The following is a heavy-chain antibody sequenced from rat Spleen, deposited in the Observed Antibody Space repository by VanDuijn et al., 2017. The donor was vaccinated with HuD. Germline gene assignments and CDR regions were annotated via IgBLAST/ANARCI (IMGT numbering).Heavy chain of an antibody. V-gene: IGHV5-17*01. CDR2: ISYDDRST. CDR3: ARAGYLRDWYFDF. CDR1: GFNFSDNA. D-gene: IGHD2-2*01. J-gene: IGHJ1*01. Sequence: EVQLVESDGGLEQPGRSLTLSCAASGFNFSDNAMSWVRQAPKKGLEWVATISYDDRSTYYRDSLKGRFTISRDNTKNTLYLQLDNLGSDDTATYYCARAGYLRDWYFDFWGPGTMVTVSS.